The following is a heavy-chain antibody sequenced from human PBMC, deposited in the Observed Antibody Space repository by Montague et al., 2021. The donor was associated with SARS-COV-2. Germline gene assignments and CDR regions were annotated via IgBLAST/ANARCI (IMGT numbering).Heavy chain of an antibody. Sequence: PALVKPTQTLTLTCTFSGFSLSTPNVGVAWIRQPPGKALEWLAVIYSNGDKRYSPSLQRRLTITKDTARNQVVVSLTNMDPLDTATYYCAHLIRYCDIFTGCSGDDWGQGTQVTVSS. V-gene: IGHV2-5*01. CDR1: GFSLSTPNVG. J-gene: IGHJ4*02. CDR2: IYSNGDK. D-gene: IGHD3-9*01. CDR3: AHLIRYCDIFTGCSGDD.